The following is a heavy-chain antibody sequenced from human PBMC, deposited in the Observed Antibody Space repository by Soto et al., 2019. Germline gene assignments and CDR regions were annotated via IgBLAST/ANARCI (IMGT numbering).Heavy chain of an antibody. CDR1: GYTFTSYD. CDR2: MNPNSGNT. V-gene: IGHV1-8*01. J-gene: IGHJ6*02. Sequence: QVQLVQSGAEVKKPGASVKVSCKASGYTFTSYDINWVRQATGQGLEWMGWMNPNSGNTGYAQKFQGRVTMTRNTSISTDYMELSSLRSEDTAVYYCARVRRYYDSSGYYLGYYYYYGMDVWGQGTTVTVSS. CDR3: ARVRRYYDSSGYYLGYYYYYGMDV. D-gene: IGHD3-22*01.